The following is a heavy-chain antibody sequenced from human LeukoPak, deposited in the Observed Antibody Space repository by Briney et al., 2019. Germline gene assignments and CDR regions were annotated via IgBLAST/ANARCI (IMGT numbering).Heavy chain of an antibody. Sequence: PSETLSLTCTVSGGSISSYYWSWIRQPPGKGLEWIGYIYYSGSTNYNPPLKSRVTISVDTSKNQFSLELSSVTAADTAVYYCARYYDSSGYSDINDAFDIWGQGTMVTVSS. CDR2: IYYSGST. CDR1: GGSISSYY. J-gene: IGHJ3*02. V-gene: IGHV4-59*01. D-gene: IGHD3-22*01. CDR3: ARYYDSSGYSDINDAFDI.